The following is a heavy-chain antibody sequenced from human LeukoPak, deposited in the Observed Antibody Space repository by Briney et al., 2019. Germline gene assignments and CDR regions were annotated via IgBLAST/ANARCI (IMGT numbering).Heavy chain of an antibody. CDR2: ISSSSSYI. V-gene: IGHV3-21*01. D-gene: IGHD3-10*01. CDR1: GFTFSSYA. CDR3: AREKAGSYFDY. J-gene: IGHJ4*02. Sequence: PGGSLRLSCAASGFTFSSYAMSWVRQAPGKGLEWVSSISSSSSYIYYADSVKGRFTISRDNAKNSLYLQMNSLRAEDTAVYYCAREKAGSYFDYWGQGTLVTVSS.